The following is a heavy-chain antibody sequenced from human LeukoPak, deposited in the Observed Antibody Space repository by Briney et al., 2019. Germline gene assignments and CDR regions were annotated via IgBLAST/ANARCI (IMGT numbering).Heavy chain of an antibody. D-gene: IGHD2-15*01. CDR1: GCSFTSYW. CDR3: ARQATFVVVAATWDFDY. V-gene: IGHV5-51*01. CDR2: IFTGESDT. J-gene: IGHJ4*02. Sequence: GESLQSPCNGSGCSFTSYWSSWLRQMPGKGLEWLVIIFTGESDTRYKPSFEGQVTISADKSISTAYLQWGSLKASDTAMYYCARQATFVVVAATWDFDYWGQGALVTVSS.